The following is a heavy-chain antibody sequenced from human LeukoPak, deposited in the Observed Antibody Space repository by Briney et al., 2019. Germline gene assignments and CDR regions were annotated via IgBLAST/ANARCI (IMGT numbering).Heavy chain of an antibody. Sequence: EGSLRLSCAASGFTFSSYAMSWVRQAPGKGLEWVSAISGSGGSTYYADSVKGRFTISRDNSKNTLYLQMNSLRAEDTAVYHCAKDTHYYDYKPGRYVFDIWGQGTMVTVSS. D-gene: IGHD3-22*01. V-gene: IGHV3-23*01. CDR2: ISGSGGST. CDR3: AKDTHYYDYKPGRYVFDI. CDR1: GFTFSSYA. J-gene: IGHJ3*02.